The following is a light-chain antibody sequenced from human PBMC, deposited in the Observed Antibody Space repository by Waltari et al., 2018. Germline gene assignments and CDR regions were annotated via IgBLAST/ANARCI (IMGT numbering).Light chain of an antibody. Sequence: EIVLTQSPGTLSLSPGDSATLSCRDSQSVSSSSLAGYQQKPGQAPRLVMYGASSRATGIPDKVSGSGAGTDFTLTISRLEPEDCAVYYCQQYGSSPYTFGQGTKLE. J-gene: IGKJ2*01. CDR2: GAS. V-gene: IGKV3-20*01. CDR3: QQYGSSPYT. CDR1: QSVSSSS.